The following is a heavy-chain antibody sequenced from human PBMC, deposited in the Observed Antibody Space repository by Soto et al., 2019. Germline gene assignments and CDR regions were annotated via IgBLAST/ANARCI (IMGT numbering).Heavy chain of an antibody. CDR2: IYYSGNT. D-gene: IGHD6-13*01. CDR3: ASIAAPGTTHFDY. Sequence: QLQLQESGPGLLRPSETLSLTCTVSGGSIGSSSYYWGWIRQPPGKGLERIGNIYYSGNTFYNPSLKSRVTISVDTSKNQFYLHLTSVTAADTAIFYCASIAAPGTTHFDYWGQGTLVTVSS. J-gene: IGHJ4*02. CDR1: GGSIGSSSYY. V-gene: IGHV4-39*01.